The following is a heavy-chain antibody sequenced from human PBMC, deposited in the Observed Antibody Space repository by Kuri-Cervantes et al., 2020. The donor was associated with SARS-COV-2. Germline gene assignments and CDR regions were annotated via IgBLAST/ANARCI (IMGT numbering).Heavy chain of an antibody. V-gene: IGHV4-59*01. Sequence: GSLRLSCSVSGGSITSSYWSCLRQPPGKGLEWIGYVYYTGSTNYNPSLKSRVSITIDTSKRQFSLKLTSVTAADTAVYYCARVVDRGNNYIFDWFDPWGQGTLVTVSS. CDR3: ARVVDRGNNYIFDWFDP. CDR1: GGSITSSY. J-gene: IGHJ5*02. CDR2: VYYTGST. D-gene: IGHD5-24*01.